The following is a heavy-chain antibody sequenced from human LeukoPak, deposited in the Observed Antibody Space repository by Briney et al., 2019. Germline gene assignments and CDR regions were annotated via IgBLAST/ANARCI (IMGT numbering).Heavy chain of an antibody. CDR3: LNEHGG. Sequence: ASVKVSCKASGYTFTGSYMHWIRQAPGQGFEWIGWISPASGATKYAQNFQGRVTLTTDTSITTAYMELSSLTSDDTASYYCLNEHGGWGQGTPVTVSS. CDR1: GYTFTGSY. CDR2: ISPASGAT. V-gene: IGHV1-2*02. J-gene: IGHJ4*02. D-gene: IGHD1-1*01.